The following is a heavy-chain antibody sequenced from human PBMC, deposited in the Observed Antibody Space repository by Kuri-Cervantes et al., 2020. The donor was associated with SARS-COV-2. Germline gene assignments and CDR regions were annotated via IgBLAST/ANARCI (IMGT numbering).Heavy chain of an antibody. V-gene: IGHV4-59*12. D-gene: IGHD6-13*01. Sequence: ESLKISCAVYGGSFSGYYWSWIRQPPGKGLEWIGYIYYSGSTNYNPSLKSRVTISVDTSKNQFSLKLSSVTAADTAVYYCARDGSSRDYWGQGTLVTVSS. J-gene: IGHJ4*02. CDR1: GGSFSGYY. CDR3: ARDGSSRDY. CDR2: IYYSGST.